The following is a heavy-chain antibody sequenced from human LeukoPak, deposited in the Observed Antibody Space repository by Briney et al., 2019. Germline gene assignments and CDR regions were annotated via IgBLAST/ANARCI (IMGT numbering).Heavy chain of an antibody. V-gene: IGHV1-18*04. CDR1: GYTFTGYY. CDR3: ARGPRQVGSSSWYWFDP. D-gene: IGHD6-13*01. J-gene: IGHJ5*02. Sequence: VSVKVSCKASGYTFTGYYMHWVRQAPGQGLEWMGWISAYNGNTNYAQKLQGRVTMTTDTSTSTAYMELRSLRSDDTAVYYCARGPRQVGSSSWYWFDPWGQGTLVTVSS. CDR2: ISAYNGNT.